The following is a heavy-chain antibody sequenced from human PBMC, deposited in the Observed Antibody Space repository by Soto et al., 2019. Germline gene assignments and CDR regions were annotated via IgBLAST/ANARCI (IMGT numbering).Heavy chain of an antibody. D-gene: IGHD2-15*01. J-gene: IGHJ4*02. Sequence: QVQLVESGGGVVQPGRSLRLSCAASGFTFSSYGMHWVRQAPGKGLEWVAVISYDGSNKYYADSVKGRFTISRDNSKNTPYLQMNSLRAEDTAVYYCAKDRRAAEGNYFDYWGQGTLVTVSS. CDR2: ISYDGSNK. CDR3: AKDRRAAEGNYFDY. CDR1: GFTFSSYG. V-gene: IGHV3-30*18.